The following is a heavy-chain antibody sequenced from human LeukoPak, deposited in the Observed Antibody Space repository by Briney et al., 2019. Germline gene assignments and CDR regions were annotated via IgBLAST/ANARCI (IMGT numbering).Heavy chain of an antibody. D-gene: IGHD2-2*01. V-gene: IGHV3-23*01. CDR1: GFTFSIYA. CDR3: AKGVGYCSSTSCSLDY. Sequence: GLVQPGGSLRLYCAASGFTFSIYAMSWVRQAPGKGLEWVSAISGSGGSTYYADSVKGRFTISRDNSKNTLYLQMNSLRAEDTAVYYCAKGVGYCSSTSCSLDYWGQGTLVTVSS. CDR2: ISGSGGST. J-gene: IGHJ4*02.